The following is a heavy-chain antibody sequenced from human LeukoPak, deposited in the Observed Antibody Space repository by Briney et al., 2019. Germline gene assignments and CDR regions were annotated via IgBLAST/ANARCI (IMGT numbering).Heavy chain of an antibody. V-gene: IGHV3-30*02. CDR3: ARDFVVVTAMGEFEDY. Sequence: PGGSLRLSCAASRFTFSSYSMNWVRQAPGKGLEWVAFIRYDGSNKYYADSVKGRFTISRDNAKNSLYLQMNSLRAEDTAVYYCARDFVVVTAMGEFEDYRGQGTLVTVSS. D-gene: IGHD2-21*02. J-gene: IGHJ4*02. CDR2: IRYDGSNK. CDR1: RFTFSSYS.